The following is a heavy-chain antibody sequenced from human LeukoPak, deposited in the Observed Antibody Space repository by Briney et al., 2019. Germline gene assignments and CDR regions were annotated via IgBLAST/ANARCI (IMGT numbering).Heavy chain of an antibody. D-gene: IGHD4-11*01. CDR3: ARTTVNSDY. V-gene: IGHV4-34*01. CDR1: GGSFSGYY. Sequence: SETLSLTCAVYGGSFSGYYWSWIRQPPGKGLEWIGEINHSGSTNYNPSLKSRVTISVDTSKNQSSLKLSSVTAADTAVYYCARTTVNSDYWGQGTLVTVSS. J-gene: IGHJ4*02. CDR2: INHSGST.